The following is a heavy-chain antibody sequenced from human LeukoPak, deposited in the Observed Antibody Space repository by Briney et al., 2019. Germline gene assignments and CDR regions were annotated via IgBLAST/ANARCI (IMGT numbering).Heavy chain of an antibody. J-gene: IGHJ4*02. D-gene: IGHD4-17*01. CDR2: ISDDGRNK. V-gene: IGHV3-30*18. CDR3: AKRPSDYGDYVTYFDY. CDR1: GSSFISYG. Sequence: PGGSLRLSCAASGSSFISYGMHWVRQAPGKGLEWVGVISDDGRNKKYADSVKGRFTTSRDNSKDTLYLQMNSLRDEDTAGYYCAKRPSDYGDYVTYFDYWGQGTLVTVSS.